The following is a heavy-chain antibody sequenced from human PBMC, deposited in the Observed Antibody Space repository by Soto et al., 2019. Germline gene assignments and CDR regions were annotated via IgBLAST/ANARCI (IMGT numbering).Heavy chain of an antibody. CDR2: ISYDGSNK. V-gene: IGHV3-30-3*01. J-gene: IGHJ6*04. CDR3: ARSMGVVVVAASPYYYGMDV. CDR1: GFTFSSYA. D-gene: IGHD2-15*01. Sequence: QVQLVESGGGVVQPGRSLRLSCAASGFTFSSYAMHWVRQAPGKGLEWVAVISYDGSNKYYADSVKGRFTISRDNSKNTLYLQMNSLRADDTAVYYCARSMGVVVVAASPYYYGMDVWGEGTTVTVSS.